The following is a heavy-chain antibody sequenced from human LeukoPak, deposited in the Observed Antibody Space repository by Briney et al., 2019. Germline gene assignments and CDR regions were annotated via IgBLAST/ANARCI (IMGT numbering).Heavy chain of an antibody. CDR1: GFTFSSYW. V-gene: IGHV3-7*01. CDR3: ASHGGPLDAFDI. Sequence: GGSLRLSCAASGFTFSSYWMSWVRQAPGKGLEWVANIKQDGSEKYYVDSVKGRFTISRNNAKNSLYLQMNSLRAGDTAVYYCASHGGPLDAFDIWGQGTMVTVSS. CDR2: IKQDGSEK. J-gene: IGHJ3*02. D-gene: IGHD3-16*01.